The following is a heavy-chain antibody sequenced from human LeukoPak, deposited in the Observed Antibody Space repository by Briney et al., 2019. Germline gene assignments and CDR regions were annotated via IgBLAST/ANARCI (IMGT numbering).Heavy chain of an antibody. V-gene: IGHV4-31*03. J-gene: IGHJ6*02. CDR3: ARDFHYYGMDV. CDR1: GGSISSGGYY. CDR2: IYYSGST. Sequence: SETLSLTCTVSGGSISSGGYYWSWIRQHPGKGLEWIGYIYYSGSTYYNPPLKSRVTISVDTSKNQFSLKPSSVTAADTAVYYCARDFHYYGMDVWGQGTTVTVSS.